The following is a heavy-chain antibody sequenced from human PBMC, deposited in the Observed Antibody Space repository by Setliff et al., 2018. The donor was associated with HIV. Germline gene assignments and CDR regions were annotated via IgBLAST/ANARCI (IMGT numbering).Heavy chain of an antibody. CDR2: MYYSGTT. CDR1: GGSINTRNNY. CDR3: VRRKSELRLISDYMDV. Sequence: SLTCTVSGGSINTRNNYWGWIRQPPGLGLEWIGSMYYSGTTYHSPTLKSRVSMSMDTSRNQFSLKLSSMTAADTAIYYCVRRKSELRLISDYMDVWGKGTTVTVSS. D-gene: IGHD3-10*01. J-gene: IGHJ6*03. V-gene: IGHV4-39*01.